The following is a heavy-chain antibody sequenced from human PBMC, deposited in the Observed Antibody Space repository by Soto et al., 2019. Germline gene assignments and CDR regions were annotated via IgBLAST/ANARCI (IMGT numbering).Heavy chain of an antibody. CDR2: ISSSSSYI. V-gene: IGHV3-21*01. Sequence: EVQLVESGGGLVKPGGSLRLSCAASGFTFSSYSMNWVRQAPGKGLEWVSSISSSSSYIYYADSVKGRFTISRDNAKNSLYLQMNSLRAEDTAVYYCARDLPYCSGGSCYRWGGYYYYGMDVWGQGTTVTVSS. CDR1: GFTFSSYS. CDR3: ARDLPYCSGGSCYRWGGYYYYGMDV. J-gene: IGHJ6*02. D-gene: IGHD2-15*01.